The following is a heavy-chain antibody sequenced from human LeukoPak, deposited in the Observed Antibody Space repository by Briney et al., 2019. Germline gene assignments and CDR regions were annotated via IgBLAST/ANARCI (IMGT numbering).Heavy chain of an antibody. CDR2: TESKTDGGTT. CDR3: TTYGSGRKFDY. Sequence: PGGSLRLSCAASGFTFSSYWMHWVRQAPGKGLEWVGRTESKTDGGTTDYAAPVKGRFTISRDDSTNTLYLQMNSLKSEDTAVYYCTTYGSGRKFDYWGQGILVTVSS. D-gene: IGHD3-10*01. V-gene: IGHV3-15*04. J-gene: IGHJ4*02. CDR1: GFTFSSYW.